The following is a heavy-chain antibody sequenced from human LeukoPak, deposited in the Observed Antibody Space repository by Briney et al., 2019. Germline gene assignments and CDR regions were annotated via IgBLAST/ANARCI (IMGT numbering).Heavy chain of an antibody. J-gene: IGHJ4*02. Sequence: GGSLRLSCAASGFTFSSYWMHWVRQAPVKGLVWVSRINSDGSSTSYADSVKGRFTISRDNAKNTLYLQMNSLRAEDTAVYYCASGSGSPRYWGQGTLATVSS. D-gene: IGHD1-26*01. CDR1: GFTFSSYW. CDR3: ASGSGSPRY. V-gene: IGHV3-74*01. CDR2: INSDGSST.